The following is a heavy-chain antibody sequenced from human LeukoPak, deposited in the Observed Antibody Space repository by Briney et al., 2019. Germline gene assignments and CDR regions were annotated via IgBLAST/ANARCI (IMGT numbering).Heavy chain of an antibody. CDR1: GFTFSSYW. D-gene: IGHD6-13*01. Sequence: SGRSLRLSCAASGFTFSSYWMHWVRQAPGKGLVWVSRINSDGSSTSYADSVKGRFTISRDNAKNTLYLQMNSLRAEDTAVYYCARVAPYSSSWYAVDYWGQGTLVTVSS. J-gene: IGHJ4*02. CDR3: ARVAPYSSSWYAVDY. CDR2: INSDGSST. V-gene: IGHV3-74*01.